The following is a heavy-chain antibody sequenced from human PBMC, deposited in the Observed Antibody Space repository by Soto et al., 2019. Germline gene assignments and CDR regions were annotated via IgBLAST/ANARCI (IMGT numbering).Heavy chain of an antibody. Sequence: EVQLLESGGGLVPPGGSLRLSCAASGFTFSTYAMGWVRQAPGKGLEWVSSISSAGRKVYYADSVKGRFSISRDNSKNTHSLQMNRLKVEDTAIYYCAKGSVIVIAEFDSWGQGILVTVS. V-gene: IGHV3-23*01. CDR1: GFTFSTYA. CDR2: ISSAGRKV. CDR3: AKGSVIVIAEFDS. D-gene: IGHD2-21*01. J-gene: IGHJ4*02.